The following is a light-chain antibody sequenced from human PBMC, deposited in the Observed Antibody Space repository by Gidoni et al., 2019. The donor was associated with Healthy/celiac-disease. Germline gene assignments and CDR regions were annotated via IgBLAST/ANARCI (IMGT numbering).Light chain of an antibody. CDR3: QQRSNWLT. V-gene: IGKV3-11*01. Sequence: DIVSTQSPATLSLSPGERATLSCRASQSVSSYLAWYQQKPGQAPRLLIYDASNRATGIPARFSGSGSGTDFTLTISSLEPEDFAVYYCQQRSNWLTFGGXTKVEIK. CDR1: QSVSSY. CDR2: DAS. J-gene: IGKJ4*01.